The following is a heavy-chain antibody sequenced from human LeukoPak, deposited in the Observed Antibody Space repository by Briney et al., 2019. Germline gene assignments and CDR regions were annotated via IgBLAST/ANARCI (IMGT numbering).Heavy chain of an antibody. V-gene: IGHV5-51*01. Sequence: GESLKISCKGPGYSFTTYWIAWVRQMPGKGLEWMGIIYPGDSDTRYNPSFQGQVTMSADKSISTAYLQWSSLKASDTAMYYCARHEYRSGWYGIDYWGQGTLVTVSS. D-gene: IGHD6-19*01. CDR1: GYSFTTYW. CDR3: ARHEYRSGWYGIDY. J-gene: IGHJ4*02. CDR2: IYPGDSDT.